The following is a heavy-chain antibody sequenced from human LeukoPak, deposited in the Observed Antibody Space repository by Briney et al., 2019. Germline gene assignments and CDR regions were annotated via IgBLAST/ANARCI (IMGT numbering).Heavy chain of an antibody. CDR3: AKHYYDILTGSDY. Sequence: PGGSLRLSCAASGFTFSSYAMSWVRQAPGKGLEWVSAIGGSGGSTYYADSVKGRFTISRDNSKNTLYLQMNSLRAEDTAVYYCAKHYYDILTGSDYWGQGTLVTVSS. D-gene: IGHD3-9*01. CDR2: IGGSGGST. V-gene: IGHV3-23*01. J-gene: IGHJ4*02. CDR1: GFTFSSYA.